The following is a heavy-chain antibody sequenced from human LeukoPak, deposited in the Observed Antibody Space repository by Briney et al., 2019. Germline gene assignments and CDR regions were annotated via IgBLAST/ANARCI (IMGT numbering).Heavy chain of an antibody. V-gene: IGHV1-8*01. CDR1: GYTFTSYD. D-gene: IGHD5-12*01. CDR2: MNPNSGNT. Sequence: WASVKVSCKASGYTFTSYDINWVRQATGQGLEWMGWMNPNSGNTGYAQKFQGRVTITADKSTSTAYMELSSLRSEDTAVYYCARFFSDYDVYWGQGTLVTVSS. J-gene: IGHJ4*02. CDR3: ARFFSDYDVY.